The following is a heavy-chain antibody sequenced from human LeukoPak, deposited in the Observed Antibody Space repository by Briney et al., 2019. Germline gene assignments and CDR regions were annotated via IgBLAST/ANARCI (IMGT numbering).Heavy chain of an antibody. Sequence: GGSLRLSCTVSGFTFADYAMSWVRQAPGKGPEWVGFIRTQPYGGSTQHAASVKGRFTISRDDSKSIAYLQMNGLKTEDIAIYYCSKGVSPHAPFDAFDVWGLGTLVTVSS. CDR3: SKGVSPHAPFDAFDV. CDR1: GFTFADYA. J-gene: IGHJ3*01. CDR2: IRTQPYGGST. D-gene: IGHD3-10*01. V-gene: IGHV3-49*04.